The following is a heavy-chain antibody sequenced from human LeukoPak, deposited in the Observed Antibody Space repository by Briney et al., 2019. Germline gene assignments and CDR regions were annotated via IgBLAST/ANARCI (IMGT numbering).Heavy chain of an antibody. V-gene: IGHV1-2*02. CDR2: IHPNSSDT. J-gene: IGHJ4*02. Sequence: ASVKVSCKASGYSFTDHYLHWLRQAPGQGLEWMGWIHPNSSDTNYAQRFQGRVSLTRDTSISTAYMELSSLRSEGTAVYYCAREHNWGPDYWGKGTLVSVSS. CDR1: GYSFTDHY. CDR3: AREHNWGPDY. D-gene: IGHD7-27*01.